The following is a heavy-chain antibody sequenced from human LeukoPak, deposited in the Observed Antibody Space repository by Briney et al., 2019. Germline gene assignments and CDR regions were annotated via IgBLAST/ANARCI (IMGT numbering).Heavy chain of an antibody. CDR1: GFTFSSYW. Sequence: GGSLRLSCAASGFTFSSYWMSWVRQAPGKGLEWVANIKQDGSEKYYVDSVKGRFTISRDNAKNSLYLQMNSLRAEDTAVYYCAKAWWSTSSGGDSFGIWGQGTMVTVSS. CDR3: AKAWWSTSSGGDSFGI. J-gene: IGHJ3*02. V-gene: IGHV3-7*01. CDR2: IKQDGSEK. D-gene: IGHD6-6*01.